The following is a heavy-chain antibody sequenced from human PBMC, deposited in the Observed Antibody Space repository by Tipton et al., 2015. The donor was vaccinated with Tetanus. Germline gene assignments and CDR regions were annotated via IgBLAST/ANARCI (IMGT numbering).Heavy chain of an antibody. Sequence: SLRLSCAASGITINGYWMIWVRQAPGKGLEWISYISSSGTTMYYADSVKGRFTISRDNAKNSLFLQMNSLRDEDTAVYYCVNFATSWGQGTLVTVSS. V-gene: IGHV3-48*02. CDR1: GITINGYW. CDR2: ISSSGTTM. CDR3: VNFATS. J-gene: IGHJ5*02.